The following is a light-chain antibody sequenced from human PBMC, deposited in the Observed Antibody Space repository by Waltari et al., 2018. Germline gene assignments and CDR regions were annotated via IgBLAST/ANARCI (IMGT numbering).Light chain of an antibody. CDR2: DVV. CDR1: SGDIGGHNY. CDR3: SSYASSK. J-gene: IGLJ2*01. Sequence: QSALTQPASVSGSPGQTITISCTGTSGDIGGHNYVSWYQQHPGKAPKLMIYDVVKRPSGVSNRFSGSKSGNTASLTISGLQAEDDAIYYCSSYASSKFGGGTKLTVL. V-gene: IGLV2-14*01.